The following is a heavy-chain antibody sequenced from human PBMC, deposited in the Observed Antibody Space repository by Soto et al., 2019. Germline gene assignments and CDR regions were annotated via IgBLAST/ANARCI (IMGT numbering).Heavy chain of an antibody. D-gene: IGHD4-17*01. CDR3: TRTVTTSYYFDY. V-gene: IGHV3-49*04. Sequence: GGSLRLSCVASGFTFGDYAMSWVRQAPGKGLEWVGFIRSKAYGGTTEYAASVKGRFTISRDDSKSIAYLQMNSLKTEDTAVYYCTRTVTTSYYFDYWGQGTLVTVSS. CDR2: IRSKAYGGTT. J-gene: IGHJ4*02. CDR1: GFTFGDYA.